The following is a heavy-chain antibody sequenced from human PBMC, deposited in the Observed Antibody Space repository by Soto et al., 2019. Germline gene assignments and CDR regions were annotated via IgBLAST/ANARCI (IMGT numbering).Heavy chain of an antibody. CDR1: GDSVSSSTTT. Sequence: QVQLQQSEPGLVKPSQTLSLTCAISGDSVSSSTTTWNWIRQSPSRGLEWLGRTYYRSKWYNDYAESVKSXXTXNXVTSKSQLSLHLNSVTPEDTAVYYCVRLIGNSWLDYWGQGTLVTVSS. D-gene: IGHD3-22*01. CDR3: VRLIGNSWLDY. V-gene: IGHV6-1*01. J-gene: IGHJ4*02. CDR2: TYYRSKWYN.